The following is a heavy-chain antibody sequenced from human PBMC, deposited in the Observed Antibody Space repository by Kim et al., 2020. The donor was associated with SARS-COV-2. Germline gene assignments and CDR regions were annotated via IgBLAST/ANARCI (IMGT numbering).Heavy chain of an antibody. D-gene: IGHD6-19*01. CDR3: ARDPIAVAGRWCDY. V-gene: IGHV1-46*01. J-gene: IGHJ4*02. Sequence: EQKCQCRVTMTRDTSTSTVYMELSSLRSEDTAVYYCARDPIAVAGRWCDYWGQGTLVTVSS.